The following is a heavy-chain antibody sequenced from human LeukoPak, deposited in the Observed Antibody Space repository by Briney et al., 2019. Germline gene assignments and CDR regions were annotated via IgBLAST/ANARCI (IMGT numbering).Heavy chain of an antibody. V-gene: IGHV1-2*02. Sequence: ASVKVSCKASGYTFTSYGISWVRQAPGQGLEWMGWINPNSGGTNYAQKFQGRVTMTRDTSISTAYMELSRLRSDDTAVYYCARSPSGYDSSGYRTENGKFFDYWGQGTLVTVSS. CDR2: INPNSGGT. CDR3: ARSPSGYDSSGYRTENGKFFDY. CDR1: GYTFTSYG. J-gene: IGHJ4*02. D-gene: IGHD3-22*01.